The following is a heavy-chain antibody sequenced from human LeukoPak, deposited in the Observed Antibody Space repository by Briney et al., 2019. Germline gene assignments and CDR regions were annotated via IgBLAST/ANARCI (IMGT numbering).Heavy chain of an antibody. CDR1: GFMFSTYA. CDR2: ISREGST. Sequence: GGSLRLSCAASGFMFSTYAMSWVRQDPGKGLEWLSAISREGSTFFADPVRGRFPISRANSKNTLFLKMEGWKAGAPAVYYCAKDIWGRGQCSGDCSPFDYWGQGTVVTVSS. V-gene: IGHV3-23*01. D-gene: IGHD2-21*02. J-gene: IGHJ4*02. CDR3: AKDIWGRGQCSGDCSPFDY.